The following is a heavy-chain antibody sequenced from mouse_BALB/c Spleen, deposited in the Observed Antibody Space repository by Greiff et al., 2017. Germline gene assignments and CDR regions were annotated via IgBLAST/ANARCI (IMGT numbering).Heavy chain of an antibody. CDR1: GFNIKDYY. J-gene: IGHJ4*01. Sequence: EVQLQQSGAELVRSGASVKLSCTASGFNIKDYYMHWVKQRPEQGLEWIGWIDPENGDTEYAPKFQGKATMTADTSSNTAYLQLSSLTSEDTAVYYCNGGVRDAMDYGGQGTSVTVSS. CDR3: NGGVRDAMDY. V-gene: IGHV14-4*02. CDR2: IDPENGDT. D-gene: IGHD2-14*01.